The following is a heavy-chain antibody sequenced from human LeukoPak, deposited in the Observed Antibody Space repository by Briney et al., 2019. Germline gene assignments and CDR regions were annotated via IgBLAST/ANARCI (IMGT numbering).Heavy chain of an antibody. CDR2: INHTGST. J-gene: IGHJ6*03. Sequence: SETLSLTCAVYGGSFSAYYWSWIRQPPGKGLEWIGEINHTGSTSYNPSLKSRVTISVDTSKNQFSLKLSSVTAADTAVYYCARGLRWGWLRSEDYYYYYMDVWGKGTTVTVSS. CDR1: GGSFSAYY. CDR3: ARGLRWGWLRSEDYYYYYMDV. V-gene: IGHV4-34*01. D-gene: IGHD5-12*01.